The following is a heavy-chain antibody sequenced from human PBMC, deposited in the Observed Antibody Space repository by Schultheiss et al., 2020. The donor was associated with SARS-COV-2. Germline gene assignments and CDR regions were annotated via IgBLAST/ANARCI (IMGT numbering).Heavy chain of an antibody. CDR2: ISGRGTDT. CDR1: GFTFSSYA. CDR3: AKDNYYYGMDV. J-gene: IGHJ6*02. V-gene: IGHV3-23*01. Sequence: GGSLRLSCAASGFTFSSYALSWVRQAPGRGLEWVSGISGRGTDTDYTDSVKGRFTISRDNAKNSLYLQMNSLRAEDTAVYYCAKDNYYYGMDVWGQGTTVTVSS.